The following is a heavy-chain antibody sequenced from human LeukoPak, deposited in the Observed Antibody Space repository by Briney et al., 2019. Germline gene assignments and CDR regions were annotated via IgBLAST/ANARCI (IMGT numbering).Heavy chain of an antibody. J-gene: IGHJ5*02. D-gene: IGHD3-22*01. CDR1: GGSISSGGYS. CDR2: IYHSGST. Sequence: SETLSLTCAVSGGSISSGGYSWSWIRQPPGKGLEWIGYIYHSGSTYYNPSLKSRVTISVDRSKNQFSLKLSSVTAADTAVYYCARADKYYDSSGYPNWFDPWGQGTLVTVSS. V-gene: IGHV4-30-2*01. CDR3: ARADKYYDSSGYPNWFDP.